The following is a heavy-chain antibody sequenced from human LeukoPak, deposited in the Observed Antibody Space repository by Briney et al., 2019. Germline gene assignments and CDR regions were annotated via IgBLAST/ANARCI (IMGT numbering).Heavy chain of an antibody. Sequence: SETLSLTCTVSGGSISSGSCYWSWIRQPAGKGLEWIGRIYTSGSTNYNPSLKSRVTISVDTSKNQFSLKLSSVTAADTAVYYCARDSGIAARRRDWGQGTLVTVSS. CDR2: IYTSGST. CDR1: GGSISSGSCY. J-gene: IGHJ4*02. CDR3: ARDSGIAARRRD. D-gene: IGHD6-6*01. V-gene: IGHV4-61*02.